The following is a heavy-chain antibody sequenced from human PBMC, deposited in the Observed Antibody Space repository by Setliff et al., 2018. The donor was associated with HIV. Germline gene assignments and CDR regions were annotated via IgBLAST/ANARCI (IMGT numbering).Heavy chain of an antibody. CDR1: GASINRHY. Sequence: PSETLSLTCSVSGASINRHYWSWVRQPPGKGLEWIGYVFYTGTTTYNTSLKSRVTISVDSSENQFSLKLRSWTAADTAVYFCARTGYAFDRWGPGTMVTVSS. V-gene: IGHV4-59*08. CDR3: ARTGYAFDR. CDR2: VFYTGTT. J-gene: IGHJ3*01.